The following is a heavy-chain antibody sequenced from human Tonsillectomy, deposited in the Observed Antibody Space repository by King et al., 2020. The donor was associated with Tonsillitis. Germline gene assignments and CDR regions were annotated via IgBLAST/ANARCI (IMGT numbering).Heavy chain of an antibody. Sequence: VQLPQWGAGLLKPSETLSLTCAVYGGSISGYYWNWIRQPPGKGLEWIGEINHSGNSDYNPSLKSRVTMSVDTSKNVFSLRLSSVTAADTAVYYCARSAPAVQDAFDIWGQGTMVSVSS. J-gene: IGHJ3*02. CDR1: GGSISGYY. D-gene: IGHD2-2*01. CDR3: ARSAPAVQDAFDI. CDR2: INHSGNS. V-gene: IGHV4-34*01.